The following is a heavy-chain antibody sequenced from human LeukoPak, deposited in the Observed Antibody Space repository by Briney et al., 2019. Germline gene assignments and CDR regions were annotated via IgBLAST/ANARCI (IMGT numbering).Heavy chain of an antibody. J-gene: IGHJ4*02. CDR2: INHSGST. V-gene: IGHV4-34*01. CDR1: GGSFSGYY. Sequence: SETLSLTCAVYGGSFSGYYWSWIRQPPGKGLEWIGEINHSGSTNYNPSLKSRVTISVDTSKNQFSLKLSSVTAADTAVYYCARGSVQRKGIVVAHSYSDYWGQGTLVTVSS. CDR3: ARGSVQRKGIVVAHSYSDY. D-gene: IGHD2-2*01.